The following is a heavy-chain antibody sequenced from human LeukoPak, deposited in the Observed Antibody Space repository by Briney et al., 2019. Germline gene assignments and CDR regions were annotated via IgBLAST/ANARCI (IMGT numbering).Heavy chain of an antibody. CDR2: ISGSGGST. D-gene: IGHD2-21*02. V-gene: IGHV3-23*01. CDR1: GFIFSRYA. Sequence: GGSLRLSCAASGFIFSRYAMSWVRQAPGKGLEWVSGISGSGGSTYYADSVKGRFTISRDNSKNTLYLQMNSLRAEDTAVYYCASTLAVTLKRNYFDYWGQGTLVTVSS. J-gene: IGHJ4*02. CDR3: ASTLAVTLKRNYFDY.